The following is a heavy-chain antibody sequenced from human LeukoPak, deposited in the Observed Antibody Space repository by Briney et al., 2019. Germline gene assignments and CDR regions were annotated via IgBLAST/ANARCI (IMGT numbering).Heavy chain of an antibody. V-gene: IGHV1-2*02. J-gene: IGHJ6*02. CDR1: GYTFSDYY. CDR3: ARGLFDNWNYGMDV. D-gene: IGHD1-20*01. CDR2: INPNTGGT. Sequence: ASVKVSFKSSGYTFSDYYMYWVRLPPRQGLEWVACINPNTGGTVSAQKFQSRVTTSREKSIRTDYMEVTSLTSDDTAVYYCARGLFDNWNYGMDVWGQGTTVTVSS.